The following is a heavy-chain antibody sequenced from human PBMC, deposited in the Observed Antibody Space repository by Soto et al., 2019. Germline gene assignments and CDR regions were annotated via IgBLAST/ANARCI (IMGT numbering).Heavy chain of an antibody. V-gene: IGHV4-34*01. D-gene: IGHD3-10*01. Sequence: PSETLSLTCAVYGGSFSGYYWSWIRQPPGKGLEWIGEINHSGSTNYNPSLKSRVTISVDTSKNQFSLKLSSVTAADTAVYYCARGHDYGSGSYGYYYMEVWGKGTTVTVSS. CDR2: INHSGST. CDR3: ARGHDYGSGSYGYYYMEV. CDR1: GGSFSGYY. J-gene: IGHJ6*03.